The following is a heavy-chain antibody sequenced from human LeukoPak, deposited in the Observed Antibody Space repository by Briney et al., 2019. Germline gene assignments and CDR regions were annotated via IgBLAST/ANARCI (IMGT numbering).Heavy chain of an antibody. CDR3: ARDRRYCSGGSCYSIGAFDI. Sequence: GGSLRLSCAASGFTFSSYSMNWVRQAPGKGLEWVSSISSSSSYICYADSVKGRFTISRDNAKNSLYLQMNSLRAEDTAVYYCARDRRYCSGGSCYSIGAFDIWGQGTMVTVSS. CDR2: ISSSSSYI. J-gene: IGHJ3*02. D-gene: IGHD2-15*01. V-gene: IGHV3-21*01. CDR1: GFTFSSYS.